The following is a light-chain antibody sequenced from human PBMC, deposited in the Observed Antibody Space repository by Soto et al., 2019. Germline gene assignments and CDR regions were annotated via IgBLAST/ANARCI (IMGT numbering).Light chain of an antibody. CDR1: QSVLYSSNNKNY. Sequence: DIVMTQSPDSLAVSLGERATINCKSSQSVLYSSNNKNYLAWYQQKPGQPPKLLIYWASTRESGVPDRFSGSGSGKDFPLTIRTLQAEEGALYYCHRYCSSHPLGRGTRLQIK. J-gene: IGKJ2*01. CDR3: HRYCSSHP. V-gene: IGKV4-1*01. CDR2: WAS.